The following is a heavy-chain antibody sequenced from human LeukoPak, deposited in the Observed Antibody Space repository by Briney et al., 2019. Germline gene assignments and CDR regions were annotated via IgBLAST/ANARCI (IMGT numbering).Heavy chain of an antibody. J-gene: IGHJ4*02. CDR1: GFTVSTNY. V-gene: IGHV3-66*01. CDR2: IYSGGNT. Sequence: GGSLRLSCAASGFTVSTNYMSWVRQAPGKGLEWVSVIYSGGNTYYADSVKGRFTISRDNSKNTLYLQMNSLRAEDTAVYYCARDWDSSFQNYWGQGTLVTVSS. CDR3: ARDWDSSFQNY. D-gene: IGHD6-19*01.